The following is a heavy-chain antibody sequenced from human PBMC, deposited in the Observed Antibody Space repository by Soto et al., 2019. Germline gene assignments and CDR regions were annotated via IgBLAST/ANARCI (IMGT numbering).Heavy chain of an antibody. D-gene: IGHD6-13*01. Sequence: SQTLSLTCAISGDSVSSNSAAWNWIRQSPSRGLEWLGRTYYRSKWYNDYAVSVKSRITINPDTSKNQFSLQLNSVTPEDTAVYYCARVAAAAGTSYYYYHGTDVWGQGXTAPVYS. CDR3: ARVAAAAGTSYYYYHGTDV. CDR1: GDSVSSNSAA. J-gene: IGHJ6*02. V-gene: IGHV6-1*01. CDR2: TYYRSKWYN.